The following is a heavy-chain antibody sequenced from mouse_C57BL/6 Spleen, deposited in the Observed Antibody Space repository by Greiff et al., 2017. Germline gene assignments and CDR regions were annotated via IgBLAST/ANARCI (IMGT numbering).Heavy chain of an antibody. Sequence: QVQLQQSGAELMKPGASVKLSCKATGYTFTGYWIEWVKQRPGHGLEWLGEILPGSGSTNYNEKFKGKATFTADTSSNTAYMQLSSLTTEDSAIYYCARAPPIYYDYDVYYFDYWGQGTTLTVSS. D-gene: IGHD2-4*01. CDR1: GYTFTGYW. CDR3: ARAPPIYYDYDVYYFDY. J-gene: IGHJ2*01. CDR2: ILPGSGST. V-gene: IGHV1-9*01.